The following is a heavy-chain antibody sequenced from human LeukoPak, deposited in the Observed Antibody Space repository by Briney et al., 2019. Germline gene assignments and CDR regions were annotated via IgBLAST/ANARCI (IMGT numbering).Heavy chain of an antibody. CDR1: GGTFISYA. Sequence: SVKVSCKASGGTFISYAISWVRQAPGQGLEWMGGIIPIFGTANYAQKFQGRVTITADESTSTAYMELSSLRSEDTAVYYCARVPHDYPKGRRAHINWYFDLWGRGTLVTVSS. D-gene: IGHD4-11*01. J-gene: IGHJ2*01. CDR3: ARVPHDYPKGRRAHINWYFDL. V-gene: IGHV1-69*13. CDR2: IIPIFGTA.